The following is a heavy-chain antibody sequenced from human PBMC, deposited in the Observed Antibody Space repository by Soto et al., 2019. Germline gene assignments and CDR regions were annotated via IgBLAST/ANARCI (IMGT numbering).Heavy chain of an antibody. J-gene: IGHJ6*02. D-gene: IGHD2-2*02. V-gene: IGHV4-59*01. CDR2: IYYSGST. Sequence: SETLSLTCTVSGGSISSYYWIWIRQPPGKGLERIGYIYYSGSTNYNPSLKSRVTISVDTSKNQFSLKLSSVTAADTAVYYCARALGYQLLYPLYYYGMDVWGQGTTVTVSS. CDR1: GGSISSYY. CDR3: ARALGYQLLYPLYYYGMDV.